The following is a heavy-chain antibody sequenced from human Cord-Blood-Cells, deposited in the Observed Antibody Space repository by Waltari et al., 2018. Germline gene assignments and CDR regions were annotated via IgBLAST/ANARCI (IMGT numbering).Heavy chain of an antibody. CDR2: IIPIFGTA. J-gene: IGHJ6*02. Sequence: QVQLVQSGAEVKKPGSSVKVSCKASGGTFSSYALNWVRQAPGQGLEWMGGIIPIFGTANYAQKFQGRVTITADESTSTAYMELSSLRSEDTAVYYCARYSSSSSGIYYYYYGMDVWGQGTTVTVSS. CDR3: ARYSSSSSGIYYYYYGMDV. D-gene: IGHD6-6*01. V-gene: IGHV1-69*01. CDR1: GGTFSSYA.